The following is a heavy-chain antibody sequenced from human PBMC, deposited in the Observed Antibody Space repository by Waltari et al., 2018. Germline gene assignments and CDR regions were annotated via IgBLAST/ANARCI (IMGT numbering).Heavy chain of an antibody. V-gene: IGHV5-51*01. CDR3: ARHGLRDCTNGVCSFQGMDV. D-gene: IGHD2-8*01. CDR2: IYPGDSDT. CDR1: GYSFASYW. Sequence: EVQLVQSGAEVKKPGESLKISCKGSGYSFASYWIGWVRQMPGKGPEWMGIIYPGDSDTKYSPSFQGKVTISVDKSISTAYLQWSSLKASDTAMYYCARHGLRDCTNGVCSFQGMDVWGQGTTVTVSS. J-gene: IGHJ6*02.